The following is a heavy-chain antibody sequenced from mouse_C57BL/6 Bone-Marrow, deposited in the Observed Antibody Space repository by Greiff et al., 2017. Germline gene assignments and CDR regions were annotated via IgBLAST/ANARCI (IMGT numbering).Heavy chain of an antibody. Sequence: VQLQQPGAELVMPGASVKLSCKASGYTFTSYWMHWVTQRPGQGLEWIGEIDPSDSYTNSNQKFKGKSTLTVDKSSSTAYMQLSSLTSEDSAVYYGARKDYGSSYGDWGQGTTLTVSS. CDR3: ARKDYGSSYGD. V-gene: IGHV1-69*01. J-gene: IGHJ2*01. CDR1: GYTFTSYW. CDR2: IDPSDSYT. D-gene: IGHD1-1*01.